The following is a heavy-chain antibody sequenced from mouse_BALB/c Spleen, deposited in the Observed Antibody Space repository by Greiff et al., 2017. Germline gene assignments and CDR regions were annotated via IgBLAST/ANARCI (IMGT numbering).Heavy chain of an antibody. CDR2: IYPGNVNT. CDR3: ARSDARDYFDY. CDR1: GYTFTSYY. Sequence: QVQLKESGPELVKPGASVRISCKASGYTFTSYYIHWVKQRPGQGLEWIGWIYPGNVNTKYNEKFKGKATLTADKSSSTAYMQLSSLTSEDSAVYFCARSDARDYFDYWGQGTTLTVSS. D-gene: IGHD3-1*01. J-gene: IGHJ2*01. V-gene: IGHV1S56*01.